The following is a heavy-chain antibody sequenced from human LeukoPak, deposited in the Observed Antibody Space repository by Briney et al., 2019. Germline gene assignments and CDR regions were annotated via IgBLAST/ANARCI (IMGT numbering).Heavy chain of an antibody. CDR2: IYYLGTT. J-gene: IGHJ6*02. V-gene: IGHV4-31*01. CDR1: GDSISGGGYY. Sequence: PSQTLSLICTVSGDSISGGGYYWTWIRQHPGKGLEWIGDIYYLGTTYYNPSLKSQVNISVDTSKNQLSLRLKSVTAVDSAVYYCARFDYYGIDIWGQGTTVTVSS. CDR3: ARFDYYGIDI.